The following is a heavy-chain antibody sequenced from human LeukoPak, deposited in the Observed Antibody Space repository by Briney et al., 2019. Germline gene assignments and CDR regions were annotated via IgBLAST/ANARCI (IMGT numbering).Heavy chain of an antibody. D-gene: IGHD3-9*01. J-gene: IGHJ3*02. CDR2: ISRHNGNT. V-gene: IGHV1-18*01. Sequence: GSVKVSCKASGYTFSRYGISWVRQAPGQGLEWMGWISRHNGNTNYAQKFQGRVAMTTDTSTSTAYMELRSLRSDDTAVYYCARQSMTGNERGDDAFDIWGQGTMVTVSS. CDR1: GYTFSRYG. CDR3: ARQSMTGNERGDDAFDI.